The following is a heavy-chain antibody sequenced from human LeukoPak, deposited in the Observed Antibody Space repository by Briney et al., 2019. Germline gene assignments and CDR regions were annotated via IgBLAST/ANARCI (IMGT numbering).Heavy chain of an antibody. CDR1: GGSISSYY. J-gene: IGHJ3*02. CDR2: IYISGST. Sequence: SETLSLTCTVSGGSISSYYWSWIRQPAGKGLEWIGRIYISGSTNYNPSLKSRVTMSVDTSKNQFSLKLSSVTAADTAVYYCARRIAARRGDAFDIWGQGTMVTVSS. D-gene: IGHD6-6*01. CDR3: ARRIAARRGDAFDI. V-gene: IGHV4-4*07.